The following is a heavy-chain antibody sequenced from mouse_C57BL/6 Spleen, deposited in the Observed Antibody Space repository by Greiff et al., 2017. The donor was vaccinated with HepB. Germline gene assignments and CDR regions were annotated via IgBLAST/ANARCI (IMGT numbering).Heavy chain of an antibody. J-gene: IGHJ2*01. CDR3: ARWLLLYYFDY. V-gene: IGHV1-4*01. Sequence: VKLQQSGAELARPGASVKMSCKASGYTFTSYTMHWVKQRPGQGLEWIGYINPSSGYTKYNQKFKDKATLTADKSSSTAYMQLSSLTSEDSAVYYCARWLLLYYFDYWGQGTTLTVSS. CDR2: INPSSGYT. D-gene: IGHD2-3*01. CDR1: GYTFTSYT.